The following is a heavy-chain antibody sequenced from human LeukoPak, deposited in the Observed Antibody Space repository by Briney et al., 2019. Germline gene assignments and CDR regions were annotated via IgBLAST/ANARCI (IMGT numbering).Heavy chain of an antibody. CDR3: ARVNVLRFLEFDY. Sequence: PGGSLRLSCAASGFTFSSYSMNWVRQAPGKGLEWVSYIGSSSSTIYYADSVKGRFTISRDNAKNSLFLQMNSLRAEDTAVYYCARVNVLRFLEFDYWGQGTLVTVSS. V-gene: IGHV3-48*01. CDR1: GFTFSSYS. J-gene: IGHJ4*02. D-gene: IGHD3-3*01. CDR2: IGSSSSTI.